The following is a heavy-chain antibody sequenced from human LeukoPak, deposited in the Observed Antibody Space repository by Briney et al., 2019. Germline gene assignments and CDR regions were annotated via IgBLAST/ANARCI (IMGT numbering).Heavy chain of an antibody. CDR2: IYYSGST. Sequence: SETLSLTCTVSGGSISSSSYYWGWIRQPPGKGLEWIGSIYYSGSTYYNPSLKSRVTISVDTSKNQFSLKLSSVTAADTAVYYCARDVFDYGDYVQYYYMDVWGKGTTVTVSS. CDR3: ARDVFDYGDYVQYYYMDV. J-gene: IGHJ6*03. CDR1: GGSISSSSYY. V-gene: IGHV4-39*07. D-gene: IGHD4-17*01.